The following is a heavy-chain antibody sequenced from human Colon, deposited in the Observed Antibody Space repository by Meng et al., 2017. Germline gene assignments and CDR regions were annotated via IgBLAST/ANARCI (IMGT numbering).Heavy chain of an antibody. CDR3: VRVTSGSDHSPFGY. CDR1: GFTFRKAW. D-gene: IGHD1-26*01. V-gene: IGHV3-15*05. J-gene: IGHJ4*02. CDR2: IKSKSDGGTT. Sequence: GESLKISCAASGFTFRKAWMSWVRQAPGKGLEWVGHIKSKSDGGTTDYAAPVKGRFTISRDNARNTLFLQMNSLRAEDTAVYYCVRVTSGSDHSPFGYWGQGTLVTVSS.